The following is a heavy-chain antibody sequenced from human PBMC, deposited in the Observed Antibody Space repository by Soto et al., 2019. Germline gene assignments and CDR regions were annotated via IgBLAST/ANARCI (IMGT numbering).Heavy chain of an antibody. CDR1: GYTFTGYY. V-gene: IGHV1-2*02. CDR3: APLYHDSSGYYSY. D-gene: IGHD3-22*01. J-gene: IGHJ4*02. CDR2: INPNSGGT. Sequence: ASVKVSCKASGYTFTGYYMHWVRQAPGQGLEWMGWINPNSGGTNYAQKFQGRVTMTRDTSISTAYMELSRLRSDDTAVYYCAPLYHDSSGYYSYWGQGTLVTVS.